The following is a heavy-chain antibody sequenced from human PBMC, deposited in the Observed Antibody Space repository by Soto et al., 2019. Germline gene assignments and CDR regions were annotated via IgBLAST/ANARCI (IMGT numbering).Heavy chain of an antibody. V-gene: IGHV3-30-3*01. J-gene: IGHJ5*02. Sequence: QEQLVESGGGAVQPGRSLSLSCTASGFTFSAYTMHWVRQAPGQGLEWLAVISYDGNNQFYADSVKGRFTISRDNSKNTRDLQMNSLRTEDTAGYYCARDWGLYLGGSSWAWNFFYPWGQGTLVAVSS. CDR1: GFTFSAYT. CDR3: ARDWGLYLGGSSWAWNFFYP. D-gene: IGHD3-16*01. CDR2: ISYDGNNQ.